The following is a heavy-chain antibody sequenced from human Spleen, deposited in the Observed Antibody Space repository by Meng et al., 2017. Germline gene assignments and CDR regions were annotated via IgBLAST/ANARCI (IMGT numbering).Heavy chain of an antibody. CDR3: VYFWSGYFT. D-gene: IGHD3-3*01. Sequence: QLQLQESGPGLVKPSGTLSLTCTVSGGSISSSSYYWGWIRQPPGKGLEWIGSIYYSGSTYYNPSLKSQVTISVDTSKNQFSLKLSSVIAADTAVYYCVYFWSGYFTSGQGTLVTVSS. CDR1: GGSISSSSYY. J-gene: IGHJ5*02. CDR2: IYYSGST. V-gene: IGHV4-39*07.